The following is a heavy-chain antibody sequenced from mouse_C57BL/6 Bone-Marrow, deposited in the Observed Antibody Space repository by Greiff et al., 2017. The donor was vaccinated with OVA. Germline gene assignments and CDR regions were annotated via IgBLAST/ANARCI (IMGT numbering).Heavy chain of an antibody. J-gene: IGHJ1*03. D-gene: IGHD2-1*01. Sequence: VQLQESGPGLVQPSQSLSITCTASGFSLTSYGVHWVRQSPGKGLEWLGVIWSGGSTDYNAAFISRLSISKDNSKSKVFFKMNSLQADDTAIYYCARTDLPWYFDVWGTGTTVTVSS. CDR1: GFSLTSYG. CDR3: ARTDLPWYFDV. V-gene: IGHV2-2*01. CDR2: IWSGGST.